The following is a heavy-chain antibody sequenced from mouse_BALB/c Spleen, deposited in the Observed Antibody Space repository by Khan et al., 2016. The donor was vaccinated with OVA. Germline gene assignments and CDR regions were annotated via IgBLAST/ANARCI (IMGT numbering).Heavy chain of an antibody. V-gene: IGHV1-37*01. CDR3: VSSASYGDYVEAWFAY. D-gene: IGHD2-13*01. CDR2: INPYNGGT. CDR1: GYSFTGYT. Sequence: VQLQQSGPELVKPGASMKMSCKASGYSFTGYTMNWVKQSHVKNLEWIGLINPYNGGTAYNQKFRGKATLTVDKSSNTAYMELLSLPSEDSAVYYCVSSASYGDYVEAWFAYWGQGTLVTISA. J-gene: IGHJ3*01.